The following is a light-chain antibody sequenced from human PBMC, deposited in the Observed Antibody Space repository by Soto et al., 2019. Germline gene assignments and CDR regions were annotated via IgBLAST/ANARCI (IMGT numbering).Light chain of an antibody. V-gene: IGKV3-15*01. J-gene: IGKJ4*01. CDR3: QQYNNCPPLP. CDR1: QSVSSN. Sequence: EIVMTQSPATLSVSPGERATLSCRASQSVSSNLAWYQQKPGQAPRLLIYGASTRATGIPARFSGSGSGTEFTLTISSLQSEYFAVYYCQQYNNCPPLPFCGGTKVDIK. CDR2: GAS.